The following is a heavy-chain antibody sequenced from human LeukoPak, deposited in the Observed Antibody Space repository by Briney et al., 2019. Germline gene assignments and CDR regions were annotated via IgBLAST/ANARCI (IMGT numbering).Heavy chain of an antibody. D-gene: IGHD3-3*01. Sequence: KPSETLSLTCTVSGYSISSGYYWGWIRPPPGKGLEWIGSIYHIGSTYYNPSLKSRVTISVDTSKTQFSLKLSSVTAADTAVYYCARGIDYDFWSGYSTRASFDYWGQGTLVTVSS. CDR3: ARGIDYDFWSGYSTRASFDY. CDR2: IYHIGST. J-gene: IGHJ4*02. CDR1: GYSISSGYY. V-gene: IGHV4-38-2*02.